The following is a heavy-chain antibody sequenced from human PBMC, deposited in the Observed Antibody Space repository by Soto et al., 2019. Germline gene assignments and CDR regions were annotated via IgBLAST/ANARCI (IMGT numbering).Heavy chain of an antibody. CDR1: GYTFTSYG. D-gene: IGHD5-18*01. CDR3: ARATVDTAMVPSGY. J-gene: IGHJ4*02. Sequence: ASVKVSCKASGYTFTSYGISWVRQAPGQGLEWMGWISAYNGNTNYAQKLQGRVTMTTDTSTSTAYMELRSLRTDDTAVYYCARATVDTAMVPSGYWGQGTLVTVSS. V-gene: IGHV1-18*01. CDR2: ISAYNGNT.